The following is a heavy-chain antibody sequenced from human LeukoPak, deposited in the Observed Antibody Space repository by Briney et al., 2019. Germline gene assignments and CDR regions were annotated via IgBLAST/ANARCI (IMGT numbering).Heavy chain of an antibody. CDR1: GFSFTDAW. V-gene: IGHV3-15*04. D-gene: IGHD1-7*01. J-gene: IGHJ4*02. Sequence: GGSLRLSCEASGFSFTDAWMTWARQAPGKGLEWVGRIESRIDGGTTEYGAPVKGRFTISTDDSKNTLYLQMDSLKTEDTAIYYRTTSAWNYDQFDHWGQGALVTVSS. CDR3: TTSAWNYDQFDH. CDR2: IESRIDGGTT.